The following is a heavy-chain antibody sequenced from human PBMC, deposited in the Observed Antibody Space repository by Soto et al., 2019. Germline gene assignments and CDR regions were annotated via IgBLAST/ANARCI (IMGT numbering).Heavy chain of an antibody. CDR1: GFTFSSYA. CDR2: ISYDGSNK. D-gene: IGHD2-15*01. CDR3: ARDPPVVTDYYYYYGMDV. Sequence: GGSLRLSCAASGFTFSSYAMHWVRQAPGKGLEWVAVISYDGSNKYYADSVKGRFTISRDNSKNTLYLQMNSLRAEDTAVYYCARDPPVVTDYYYYYGMDVWGQGTTVTVSS. V-gene: IGHV3-30-3*01. J-gene: IGHJ6*02.